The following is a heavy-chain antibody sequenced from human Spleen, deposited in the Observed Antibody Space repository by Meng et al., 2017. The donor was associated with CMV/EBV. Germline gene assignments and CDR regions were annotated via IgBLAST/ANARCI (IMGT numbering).Heavy chain of an antibody. CDR3: ARIQGVAAAGYYFDY. J-gene: IGHJ4*02. D-gene: IGHD6-13*01. V-gene: IGHV4-39*07. CDR1: GGSITPYY. CDR2: FYYTGSI. Sequence: SETLSLTCSVSGGSITPYYWGWIRQPPGKGLEWVGNFYYTGSIYYNPSLKSRLTIAVDTSKNQFSLKLSSVTAADTAMYYCARIQGVAAAGYYFDYWGQGTLVTVSS.